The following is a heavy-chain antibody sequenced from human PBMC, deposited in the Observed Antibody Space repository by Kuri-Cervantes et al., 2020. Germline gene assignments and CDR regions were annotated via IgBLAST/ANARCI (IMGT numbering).Heavy chain of an antibody. CDR3: ARVLLKIPDYGGNWGWFDP. Sequence: GESLKISCAASGFTFSSYWMSWVRQAPGKGLEWVANISYHGSEKYYVDSVKGRFTISRDNAKNSLYLQMNSLRAEDTAVYYCARVLLKIPDYGGNWGWFDPWGQGTLVTVSS. CDR2: ISYHGSEK. CDR1: GFTFSSYW. J-gene: IGHJ5*02. V-gene: IGHV3-7*01. D-gene: IGHD4-23*01.